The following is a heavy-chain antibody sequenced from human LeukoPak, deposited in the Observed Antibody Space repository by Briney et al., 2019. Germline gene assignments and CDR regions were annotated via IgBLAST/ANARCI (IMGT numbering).Heavy chain of an antibody. V-gene: IGHV4-39*01. CDR1: GGSISSSSYY. CDR2: IYYSGST. CDR3: ATIWFGELPPYYYYYGMDV. D-gene: IGHD3-10*01. J-gene: IGHJ6*02. Sequence: PSETLSLTCTVSGGSISSSSYYWGWIRQPPGKGLEWIGRIYYSGSTYYNPSLKSRVTISVDTSKNQFSLKLSSVTAADTAVYYCATIWFGELPPYYYYYGMDVWGQGTTVTVSS.